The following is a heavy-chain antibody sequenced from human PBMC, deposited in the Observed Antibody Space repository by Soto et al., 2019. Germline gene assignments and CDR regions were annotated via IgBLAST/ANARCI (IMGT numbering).Heavy chain of an antibody. Sequence: SVKVSCKASGGTFSSYAISWVRQAPGQGLEWMGGIIPIFGTANYAQKFQGRVTITADESTSTAYMELSSLRSEDTAVYYCARVRGRGYYDSSGFGWFDPWGQGTLVTVS. D-gene: IGHD3-22*01. CDR3: ARVRGRGYYDSSGFGWFDP. CDR2: IIPIFGTA. J-gene: IGHJ5*02. V-gene: IGHV1-69*13. CDR1: GGTFSSYA.